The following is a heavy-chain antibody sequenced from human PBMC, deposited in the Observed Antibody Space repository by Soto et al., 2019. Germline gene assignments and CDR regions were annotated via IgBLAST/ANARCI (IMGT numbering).Heavy chain of an antibody. CDR3: GRVGGYSYGYDF. V-gene: IGHV1-69*13. D-gene: IGHD5-18*01. Sequence: SVKVSCKASGGTFSSSAISWVRQAPGQGLEWMGGIIPIFGTANYAQKFPGRVTITADESTSTAYMELRRLRSEDTAVYYCGRVGGYSYGYDFWGQGTLVTVSS. CDR2: IIPIFGTA. CDR1: GGTFSSSA. J-gene: IGHJ4*02.